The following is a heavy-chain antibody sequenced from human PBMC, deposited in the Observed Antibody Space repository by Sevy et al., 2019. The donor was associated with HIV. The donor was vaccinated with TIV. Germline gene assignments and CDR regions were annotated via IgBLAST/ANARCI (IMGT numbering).Heavy chain of an antibody. Sequence: SETLSLTCTVSGGSISIYYWSWIRQPPGKGLEWIGSIYYSGSSWNTNYNPSLKSRVTISVDTSKSEFSLKLRSVTAADTAVYYCARAVGYYYYAMDVWGQGTTVTVSS. CDR3: ARAVGYYYYAMDV. D-gene: IGHD2-15*01. CDR1: GGSISIYY. V-gene: IGHV4-59*01. CDR2: IYYSGSSWNT. J-gene: IGHJ6*02.